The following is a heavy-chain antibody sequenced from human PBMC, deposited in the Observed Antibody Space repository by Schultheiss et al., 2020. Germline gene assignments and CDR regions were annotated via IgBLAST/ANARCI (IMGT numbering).Heavy chain of an antibody. Sequence: SETLSLTCAVSGGSISSSNWWSWVRQPPGKGLEWIGEIYHSGSTNYNPSLKSRVTISVDKSKNQFSLKLSSVTAADTAVYYCASSVHYYDSSGYQYAFDIWGQGTMGTVSS. CDR1: GGSISSSNW. CDR2: IYHSGST. CDR3: ASSVHYYDSSGYQYAFDI. D-gene: IGHD3-22*01. V-gene: IGHV4-4*02. J-gene: IGHJ3*02.